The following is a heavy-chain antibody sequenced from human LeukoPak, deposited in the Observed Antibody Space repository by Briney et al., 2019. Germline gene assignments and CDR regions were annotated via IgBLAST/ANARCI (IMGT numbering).Heavy chain of an antibody. J-gene: IGHJ4*02. CDR3: ARHRFASAVILDY. Sequence: SETLSPTCSVSGGAVSSFYWSWIRQSPGKGLEWIGYFYYSGSTKYNPSLKSRVTMSVDTSKNQLSLKLRPVTAADTAMYYCARHRFASAVILDYWGQGDLVTVSS. V-gene: IGHV4-59*08. CDR1: GGAVSSFY. D-gene: IGHD2-21*02. CDR2: FYYSGST.